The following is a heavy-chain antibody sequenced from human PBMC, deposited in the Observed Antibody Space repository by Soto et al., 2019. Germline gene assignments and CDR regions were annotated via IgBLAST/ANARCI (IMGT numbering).Heavy chain of an antibody. CDR3: ARDPPPPDY. J-gene: IGHJ4*02. V-gene: IGHV1-18*01. CDR2: ISAYNGNT. Sequence: QVQLVQSGAEVKKPGASVKVSCKASGYTFASYAISWMRQAPGQGLEWMGWISAYNGNTNYAQKPNGRVTMTTDTSTSTADMELRSLRSDDTAVYYCARDPPPPDYWGQGTLVTVSS. CDR1: GYTFASYA.